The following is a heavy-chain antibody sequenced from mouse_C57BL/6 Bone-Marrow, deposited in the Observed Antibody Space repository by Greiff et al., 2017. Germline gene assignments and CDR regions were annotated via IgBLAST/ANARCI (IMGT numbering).Heavy chain of an antibody. CDR2: IDPSDSYT. CDR1: GYTFTSYW. Sequence: QVQLQQSGAELVMPGASVKLSCKASGYTFTSYWMHWVKQRPGQGLEWIGEIDPSDSYTNYNQKFKGKSTLTVDKSSSTAYMQLSSLTSEDSAVYYYARDYDPAWFAYWGQGTLVTVSA. D-gene: IGHD2-4*01. CDR3: ARDYDPAWFAY. V-gene: IGHV1-69*01. J-gene: IGHJ3*01.